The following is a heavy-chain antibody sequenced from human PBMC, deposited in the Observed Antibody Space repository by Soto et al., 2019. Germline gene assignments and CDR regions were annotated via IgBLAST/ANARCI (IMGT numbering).Heavy chain of an antibody. Sequence: LSLTCAVSGGSISSSNWWSWVRQPPGKGLEWIGEIYHSGSTNYNPSLKSRVTISVDKSKNQFSLKLSSVTAADTAVYYCARDRFVVSTWGRYFDYWGQGTLVTVSS. CDR2: IYHSGST. CDR1: GGSISSSNW. V-gene: IGHV4-4*02. J-gene: IGHJ4*02. D-gene: IGHD3-22*01. CDR3: ARDRFVVSTWGRYFDY.